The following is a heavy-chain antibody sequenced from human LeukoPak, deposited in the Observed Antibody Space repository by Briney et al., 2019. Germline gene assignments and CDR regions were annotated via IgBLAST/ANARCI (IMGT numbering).Heavy chain of an antibody. D-gene: IGHD6-19*01. Sequence: SETLSLTCTVPGGSISSYYWSWIRQPPGKGLEWIGYIYYSGSTNYNPSLKSRVTISVDTSKNQFSLKLSSVTAADTAVYYCARDRGIAVANPYGMDVWGQGTTVTVSS. CDR1: GGSISSYY. CDR2: IYYSGST. V-gene: IGHV4-59*01. CDR3: ARDRGIAVANPYGMDV. J-gene: IGHJ6*02.